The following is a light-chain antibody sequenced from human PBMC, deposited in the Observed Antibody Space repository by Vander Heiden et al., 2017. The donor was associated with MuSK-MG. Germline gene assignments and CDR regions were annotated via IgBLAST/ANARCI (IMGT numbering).Light chain of an antibody. Sequence: QSVLTQPPSVSGAPGLSVTIPCTGSDSKIGAGYDLHWYQQPPGTAPKLLIYRNTNRPPGVPVRFSASRSGTSASLAITGLQTEDEAHYYCQSYDSRSHWVFGGGTKLTVL. J-gene: IGLJ3*02. CDR3: QSYDSRSHWV. CDR2: RNT. CDR1: DSKIGAGYD. V-gene: IGLV1-40*01.